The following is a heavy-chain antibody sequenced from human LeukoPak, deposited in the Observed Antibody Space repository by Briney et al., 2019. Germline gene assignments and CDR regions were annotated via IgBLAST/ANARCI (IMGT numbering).Heavy chain of an antibody. V-gene: IGHV4-59*01. J-gene: IGHJ5*02. CDR1: GGSLNSYY. Sequence: SETLSLTCTVSGGSLNSYYWSWIRQPPGKGLECIGYIHYTGSTNYSPSLKSRVTISVDTSKSQFSLKLSSVTAADTAIYYCARGGYYGSGNDFRFDPWGQGTLVTVSS. CDR3: ARGGYYGSGNDFRFDP. D-gene: IGHD3-10*01. CDR2: IHYTGST.